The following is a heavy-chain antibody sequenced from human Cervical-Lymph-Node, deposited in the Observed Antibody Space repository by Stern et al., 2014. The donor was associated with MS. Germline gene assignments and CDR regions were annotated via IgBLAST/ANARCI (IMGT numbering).Heavy chain of an antibody. CDR1: EYTHNNYL. CDR3: AVRYCSGGRCYSVPDV. Sequence: QVQLVQSGSEVKKPGASVKVSCKASEYTHNNYLIHWVRQAPGQRPDWMGVINPSGATNYAQKVQDRVIMTTDASTSTFYMELSRLRSEDTAVYYCAVRYCSGGRCYSVPDVWGQGTTVIVSS. V-gene: IGHV1-46*02. D-gene: IGHD2-15*01. CDR2: INPSGAT. J-gene: IGHJ6*02.